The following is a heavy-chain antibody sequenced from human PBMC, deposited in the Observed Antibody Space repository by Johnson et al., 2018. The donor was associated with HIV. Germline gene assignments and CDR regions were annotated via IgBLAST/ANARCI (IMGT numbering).Heavy chain of an antibody. V-gene: IGHV3-23*04. CDR2: ISGSGGST. CDR1: GFTFSSYA. Sequence: VQLVESGGGLVQPGGSLRLSCAASGFTFSSYAMSWVRQAPGKGLEWVSAISGSGGSTYYADSVKGRFTISRDNSKNTLYLQMNSLRAEDTAVYYWAKHIVRVVYAIGAAFDIWGQGTMVTVSS. J-gene: IGHJ3*02. CDR3: AKHIVRVVYAIGAAFDI. D-gene: IGHD2-8*02.